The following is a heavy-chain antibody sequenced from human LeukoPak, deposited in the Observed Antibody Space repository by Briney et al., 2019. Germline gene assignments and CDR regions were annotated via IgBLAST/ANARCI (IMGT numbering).Heavy chain of an antibody. CDR3: ARVRLLLGSQPPYYYYGMDV. J-gene: IGHJ6*02. Sequence: SVKVSCKASGGTFSSYAISWVRQAPGQGLEWMGGIIPIFGTANYAQKFQGRVTITADESASTAYMELSSLRSEDTAVYYCARVRLLLGSQPPYYYYGMDVWGQGTTVTVSS. CDR1: GGTFSSYA. CDR2: IIPIFGTA. V-gene: IGHV1-69*01. D-gene: IGHD1-26*01.